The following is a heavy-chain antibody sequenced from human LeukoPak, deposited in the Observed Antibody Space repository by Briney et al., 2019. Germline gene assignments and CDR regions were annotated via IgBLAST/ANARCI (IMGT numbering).Heavy chain of an antibody. Sequence: SETLSLTCTVSGGSISSGGYYWSWIRQHPGKGLEWIRYIYYSGSTYYNPSLKSRVTISVDTSKNQFSLKLSSVTAADTAVYYCARDDSITMVRGGGFDPWGQGTLVTVSS. CDR3: ARDDSITMVRGGGFDP. J-gene: IGHJ5*02. CDR1: GGSISSGGYY. CDR2: IYYSGST. V-gene: IGHV4-31*03. D-gene: IGHD3-10*01.